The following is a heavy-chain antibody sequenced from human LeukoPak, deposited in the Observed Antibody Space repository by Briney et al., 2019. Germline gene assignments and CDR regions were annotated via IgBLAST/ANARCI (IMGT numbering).Heavy chain of an antibody. CDR3: ARRGDGGRSFDY. CDR1: GFTFSSYS. Sequence: SGGSLRLSCAASGFTFSSYSMNWVRQAPGKGLEWVSSISSSSSYIYYADSVKGRFTISRDNSKNTLYLQVNSLRAEDTAVYYCARRGDGGRSFDYWGQGTLVTVSS. V-gene: IGHV3-21*04. J-gene: IGHJ4*02. CDR2: ISSSSSYI. D-gene: IGHD4-23*01.